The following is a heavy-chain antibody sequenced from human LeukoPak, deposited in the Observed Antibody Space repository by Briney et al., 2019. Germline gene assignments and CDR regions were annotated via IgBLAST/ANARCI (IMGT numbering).Heavy chain of an antibody. D-gene: IGHD4-23*01. CDR2: IYHSGST. Sequence: SETLSLTCTVSGGSISSGGYYWSWIRQPPGKGLEWIGYIYHSGSTYYNPSLKSRVTISVDRSKNQFSLKLSSVTAADTAVYYCARSTTVVTLWGQGTLVTVSS. CDR1: GGSISSGGYY. CDR3: ARSTTVVTL. V-gene: IGHV4-30-2*01. J-gene: IGHJ4*02.